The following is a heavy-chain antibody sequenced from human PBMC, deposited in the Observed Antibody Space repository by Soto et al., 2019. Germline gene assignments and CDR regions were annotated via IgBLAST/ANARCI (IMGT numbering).Heavy chain of an antibody. J-gene: IGHJ6*02. CDR1: GFTSSSYW. Sequence: VGSLRLSCAASGFTSSSYWMSWVRQAPGKGLEWVSNIKQDGSEKYYGDSVKGRFTISRDNSKNTLYLQMNSLRAEDTAVYYCARGALLWFGEREGYYYAMDVWGQGTTVTVSS. CDR2: IKQDGSEK. CDR3: ARGALLWFGEREGYYYAMDV. D-gene: IGHD3-10*01. V-gene: IGHV3-7*03.